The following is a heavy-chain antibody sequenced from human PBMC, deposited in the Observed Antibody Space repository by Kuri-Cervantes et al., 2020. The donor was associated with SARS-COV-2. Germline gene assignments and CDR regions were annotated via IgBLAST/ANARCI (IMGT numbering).Heavy chain of an antibody. CDR2: ISCSGGRT. Sequence: GGSLRLSCAASGFTFSSYGMGWVRQAPGKGLEWVSAISCSGGRTYYADSVKGRFTISRDNSKNTLYLQMNSLRAEDTAVYYCAKPTVRGELAVDSWGQGTTVTVSS. CDR3: AKPTVRGELAVDS. CDR1: GFTFSSYG. D-gene: IGHD3-10*01. V-gene: IGHV3-23*01. J-gene: IGHJ4*02.